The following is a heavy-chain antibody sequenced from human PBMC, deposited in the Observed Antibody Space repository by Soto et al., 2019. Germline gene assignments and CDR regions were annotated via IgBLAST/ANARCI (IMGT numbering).Heavy chain of an antibody. Sequence: GASVKVSCKASGYTFTSYAMHWVRQAPGQRLEWMGWINAGNGNTKYSQKFQGRVTMTRDTSTSTVYMELSSLRSEDTAVYYCARDLGSLGYCSGGSCLPWFDPWGQGTLVTVSS. CDR3: ARDLGSLGYCSGGSCLPWFDP. D-gene: IGHD2-15*01. CDR2: INAGNGNT. CDR1: GYTFTSYA. J-gene: IGHJ5*02. V-gene: IGHV1-3*01.